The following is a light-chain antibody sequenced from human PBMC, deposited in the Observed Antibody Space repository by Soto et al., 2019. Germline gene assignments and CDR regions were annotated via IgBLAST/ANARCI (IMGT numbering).Light chain of an antibody. CDR1: ESVHRN. V-gene: IGKV3-15*01. Sequence: EMVMTQSPATLSVSPGERVTLSCRASESVHRNLAWYQQKPGQGPSLLIYYASTRATGVPDRFTGSGSGTEFTLTISSLQSEDFGVYHCQHYSNWPPTFGPX. J-gene: IGKJ3*01. CDR3: QHYSNWPPT. CDR2: YAS.